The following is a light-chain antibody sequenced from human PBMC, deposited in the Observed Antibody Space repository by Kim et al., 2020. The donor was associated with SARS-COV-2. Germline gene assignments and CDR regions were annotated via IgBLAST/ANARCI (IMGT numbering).Light chain of an antibody. V-gene: IGKV1-33*01. CDR1: QDISYY. J-gene: IGKJ3*01. CDR2: DTS. CDR3: QQYDHLSLT. Sequence: DIQMTQSPSSLSASVGDRVTITCQASQDISYYLNWYQQKPGKAPKLLIYDTSNLETGVPSRFSGSGSGTHFTFTNSSLQPEDIATYYCQQYDHLSLTFGPGTKVDIK.